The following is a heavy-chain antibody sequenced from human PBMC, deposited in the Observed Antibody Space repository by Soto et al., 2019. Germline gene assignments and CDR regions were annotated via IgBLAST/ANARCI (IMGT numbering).Heavy chain of an antibody. CDR3: ARDETLLGSSGHYTWYY. V-gene: IGHV4-30-4*01. Sequence: QVQLQESGPGLVKPSQTLSLTCTVSGGSISSGDYYWSWIRQPPGKGLEWIGYIYYSGSTYYNPSLKSRVTISVDTSTNQFSLKLSSVTAADTAVYYCARDETLLGSSGHYTWYYWGQGTLVTVSS. D-gene: IGHD3-22*01. J-gene: IGHJ4*02. CDR1: GGSISSGDYY. CDR2: IYYSGST.